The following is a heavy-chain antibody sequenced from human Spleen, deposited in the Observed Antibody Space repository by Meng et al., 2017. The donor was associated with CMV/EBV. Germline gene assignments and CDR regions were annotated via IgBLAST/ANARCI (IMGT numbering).Heavy chain of an antibody. J-gene: IGHJ4*02. D-gene: IGHD3-22*01. V-gene: IGHV4-34*01. CDR3: TRVYDSSGYYYLRRGFDS. CDR1: GGPFNGYY. CDR2: ANHSGDT. Sequence: GSLRLSCSVYGGPFNGYYWTWVRQPPGKGLEWIGEANHSGDTNYNPSLKSRVTISVDTSKNQFSLRLSSVIAADTAVYYCTRVYDSSGYYYLRRGFDSWGQGTLVTVSS.